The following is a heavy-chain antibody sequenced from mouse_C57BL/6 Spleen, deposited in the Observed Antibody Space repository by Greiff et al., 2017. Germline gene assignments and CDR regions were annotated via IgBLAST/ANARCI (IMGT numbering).Heavy chain of an antibody. J-gene: IGHJ3*01. Sequence: EVQLQQSGAELVKPGASVKLSCTASGFNIKDYYMHWVKQRTEQGLVWLGRIDPEDGETNYAPKFPGTATITAYPSSNTAYLQLSSLTAEDAAVYYCARGDGDYGFAYWGQGTLVTVAA. CDR1: GFNIKDYY. CDR3: ARGDGDYGFAY. V-gene: IGHV14-2*01. CDR2: IDPEDGET. D-gene: IGHD2-13*01.